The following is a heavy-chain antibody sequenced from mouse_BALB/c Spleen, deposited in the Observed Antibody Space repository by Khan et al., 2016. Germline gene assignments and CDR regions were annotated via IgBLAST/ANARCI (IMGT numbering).Heavy chain of an antibody. CDR2: IYPGDGDT. CDR1: GYAFSGYW. V-gene: IGHV1-80*01. CDR3: SRGTPFAS. J-gene: IGHJ3*01. Sequence: QIQLVQSGAELVRPGSSVKISCKASGYAFSGYWMNWVKQRPGQGLEWIGQIYPGDGDTNYNGKFKGKDTLTADKSSSTAYMQLSSLTSEDSAVYFCSRGTPFASLGQCTLVTVSA. D-gene: IGHD2-14*01.